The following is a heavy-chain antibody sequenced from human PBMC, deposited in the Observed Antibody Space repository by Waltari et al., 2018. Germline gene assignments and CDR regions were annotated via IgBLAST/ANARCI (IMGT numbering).Heavy chain of an antibody. D-gene: IGHD3-3*01. V-gene: IGHV3-53*01. CDR3: ARLDFWTGSYY. CDR1: GFTVSNNY. Sequence: EVQLVESGGGLIQPGGSLSLPCAVSGFTVSNNYRSWVRQAPGKGLEWVSVIYSGGSTYYADSVKGRFTISRDSSENTVYLQMSSLRAEDTALYYCARLDFWTGSYYWGQGTLVTVSS. CDR2: IYSGGST. J-gene: IGHJ4*02.